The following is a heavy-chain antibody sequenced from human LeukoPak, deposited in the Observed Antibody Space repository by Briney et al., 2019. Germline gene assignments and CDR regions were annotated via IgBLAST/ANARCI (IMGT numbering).Heavy chain of an antibody. CDR2: ISGSGGST. V-gene: IGHV3-23*01. D-gene: IGHD6-13*01. J-gene: IGHJ4*02. CDR1: GFTFSSYA. Sequence: PGGSLRLSCAASGFTFSSYAMSWVRQAPGKGLEWVSAISGSGGSTYYADSVKGRFTISRDNSKNTLYLQMNSLRAEDTAVYYCAKGVRPGYSSSWYFDYWGQGTLVTVSS. CDR3: AKGVRPGYSSSWYFDY.